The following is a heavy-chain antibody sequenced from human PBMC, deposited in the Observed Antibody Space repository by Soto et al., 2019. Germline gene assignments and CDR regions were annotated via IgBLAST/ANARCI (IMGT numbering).Heavy chain of an antibody. V-gene: IGHV3-23*01. CDR2: ISGSGGST. D-gene: IGHD3-10*01. Sequence: EVQLLESGGGLVQPGGSLRLSCAASGFTFSSYAMSWVRQAPGKGLEWVSAISGSGGSTYYADSVKGRFTISRDNSKNTLYLQMNSLRAEDTAVYYCAKDLARMVRGVTSWFDPWGQGTLVTVSS. J-gene: IGHJ5*02. CDR1: GFTFSSYA. CDR3: AKDLARMVRGVTSWFDP.